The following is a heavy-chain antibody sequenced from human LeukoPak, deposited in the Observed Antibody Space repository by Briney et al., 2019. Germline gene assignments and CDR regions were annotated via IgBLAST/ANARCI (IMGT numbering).Heavy chain of an antibody. Sequence: SVKVSCKASGGTFSSYAISWVRQAPGQGLEWMGGIIPIFGTANYAQKFQGRVTITADESTSTAYMELSSLRSEDTAVYYCALVGATKTYYFDYWGQGTLVTVSS. V-gene: IGHV1-69*13. CDR2: IIPIFGTA. CDR3: ALVGATKTYYFDY. CDR1: GGTFSSYA. J-gene: IGHJ4*02. D-gene: IGHD1-26*01.